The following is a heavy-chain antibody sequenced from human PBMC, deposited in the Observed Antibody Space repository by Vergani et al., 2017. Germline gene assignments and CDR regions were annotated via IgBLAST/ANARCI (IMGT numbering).Heavy chain of an antibody. V-gene: IGHV4-34*01. J-gene: IGHJ6*03. D-gene: IGHD6-13*01. Sequence: QVQLQQWGAGLLKPSETLSLTCAVYGGSFSGYYWSWIRQPPGKGLEWIGEINHSGSTNYNPSLKSRVTISVDTSKNQFSLKLSSVTAADTAVYYCAIRGYRSSFYYYYYYRDVWGK. CDR1: GGSFSGYY. CDR2: INHSGST. CDR3: AIRGYRSSFYYYYYYRDV.